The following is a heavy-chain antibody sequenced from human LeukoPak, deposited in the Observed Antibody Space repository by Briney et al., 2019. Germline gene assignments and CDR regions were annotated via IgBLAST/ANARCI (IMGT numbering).Heavy chain of an antibody. CDR1: SDSISSYY. CDR3: GREGGPYRPLDY. Sequence: PSETLSLTCTVSSDSISSYYWSWVRQPPGKGLEWIEEVNLQGRTNYNPSLRGRVAISVDHSANHISLKLTSVTAADTAVYYCGREGGPYRPLDYSGQGTLVTVAS. CDR2: VNLQGRT. V-gene: IGHV4-34*01. J-gene: IGHJ4*02.